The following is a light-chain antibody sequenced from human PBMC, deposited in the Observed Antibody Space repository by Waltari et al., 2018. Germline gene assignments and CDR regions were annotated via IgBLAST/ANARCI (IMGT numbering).Light chain of an antibody. J-gene: IGLJ1*01. CDR3: SSYTSTNTYV. V-gene: IGLV2-14*03. Sequence: QSALTQPASVSGPPGQSIPTSCTGTNSDVGGYNFVTWYQQHPGKAPNLLINDVSKRPSGVSNRFSGSKSGNTASLTISGLQAEDEADYYCSSYTSTNTYVFGTGTEVTV. CDR1: NSDVGGYNF. CDR2: DVS.